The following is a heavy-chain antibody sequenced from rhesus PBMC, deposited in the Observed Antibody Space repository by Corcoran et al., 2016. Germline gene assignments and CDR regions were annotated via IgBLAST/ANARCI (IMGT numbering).Heavy chain of an antibody. CDR3: AREGYSGSWNVLWYFDL. CDR1: GLTFSASY. Sequence: EVQLVESGGGLAKPGGSMRLSCAASGLTFSASYMEWVRQAPGKGLEWVLRISKCGCSTWYADSVKGRFTIARENAKNTLYLQMNSLRAEDTAVYYWAREGYSGSWNVLWYFDLWGPGTPITISS. CDR2: ISKCGCST. J-gene: IGHJ2*01. V-gene: IGHV3-178*01. D-gene: IGHD6-25*01.